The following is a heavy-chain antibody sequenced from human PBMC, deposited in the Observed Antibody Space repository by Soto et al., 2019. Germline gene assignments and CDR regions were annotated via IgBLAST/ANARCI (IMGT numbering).Heavy chain of an antibody. CDR2: INHSGST. Sequence: SETLSLTCAVYGGSFSGYYWSWIRQPPGKGLEWIGEINHSGSTNYNPSLKSRVTISVDTSKNQFSLKLSSVTAADTAVYYCARGRAVAGNLYYYYYGMDVWGQGTKVTVSS. D-gene: IGHD6-19*01. J-gene: IGHJ6*02. CDR1: GGSFSGYY. V-gene: IGHV4-34*01. CDR3: ARGRAVAGNLYYYYYGMDV.